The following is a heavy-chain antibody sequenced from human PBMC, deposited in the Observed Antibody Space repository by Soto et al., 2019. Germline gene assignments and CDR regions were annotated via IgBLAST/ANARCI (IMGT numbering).Heavy chain of an antibody. D-gene: IGHD5-12*01. CDR1: VFIFNNYG. V-gene: IGHV3-NL1*01. CDR2: IYSGGST. J-gene: IGHJ4*02. CDR3: AKQRGGYDRDFDY. Sequence: GGFLRLSCAASVFIFNNYGMHWVRQAPGKGLEWVSVIYSGGSTYYADSVKGRFTISRDNSKNTLYLQMNTLRVEDTAVYYCAKQRGGYDRDFDYWGQGTLVTVSS.